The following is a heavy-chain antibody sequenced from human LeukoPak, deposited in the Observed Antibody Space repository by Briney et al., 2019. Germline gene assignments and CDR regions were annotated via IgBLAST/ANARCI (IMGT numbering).Heavy chain of an antibody. CDR1: GGSISSGGYY. CDR3: AVLTPHYYDTSGYDF. D-gene: IGHD3-22*01. CDR2: IYHSGST. Sequence: SETLSLTCTVSGGSISSGGYYWSWIRQPPGKGLEWIGYIYHSGSTNYNPSLKSRVTISVDKSKNQFSLKLSSVTAADTAVYYCAVLTPHYYDTSGYDFWGQGTLVTVSS. V-gene: IGHV4-30-2*01. J-gene: IGHJ4*02.